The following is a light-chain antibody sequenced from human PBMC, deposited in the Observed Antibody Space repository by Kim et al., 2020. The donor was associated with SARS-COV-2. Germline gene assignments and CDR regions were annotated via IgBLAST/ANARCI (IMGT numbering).Light chain of an antibody. J-gene: IGLJ1*01. CDR1: TSNIGAGYA. CDR2: DNN. CDR3: QSYDTSLSAYV. V-gene: IGLV1-40*01. Sequence: GPRITISCTGSTSNIGAGYAVQWYQQLPGTAPKLLIFDNNNRPSGVPDRFSGSKSGTSASLAITGLQAEDEADYYCQSYDTSLSAYVFGPGTKVTVL.